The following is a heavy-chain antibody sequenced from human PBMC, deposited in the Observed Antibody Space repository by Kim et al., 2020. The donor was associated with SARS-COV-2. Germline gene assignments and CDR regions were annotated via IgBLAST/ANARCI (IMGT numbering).Heavy chain of an antibody. CDR2: ISAYNGNT. J-gene: IGHJ6*02. V-gene: IGHV1-18*01. Sequence: ASVKVSCKASGYTFTSYGISWVRQAPGQGLEWMGWISAYNGNTNYAQKLQGRVTMTTDTSTSTANMELRSLRSDDTAVYYCARVKGGSGSYRYYYYYGMDVWGQGTTVTVSS. CDR3: ARVKGGSGSYRYYYYYGMDV. D-gene: IGHD3-10*01. CDR1: GYTFTSYG.